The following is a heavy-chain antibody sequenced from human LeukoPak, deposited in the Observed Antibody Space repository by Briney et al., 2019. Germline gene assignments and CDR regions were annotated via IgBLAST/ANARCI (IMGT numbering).Heavy chain of an antibody. J-gene: IGHJ4*02. CDR3: ARSRYDILTGYFEKGFGY. CDR1: GGSISSSSYY. CDR2: IYYSGST. Sequence: SETLSLTCTVSGGSISSSSYYWGWIRQPPGKGLEWIGSIYYSGSTYYNPSLKSRVTISVDTSKNQFSLKLSSVTAADTAVYYCARSRYDILTGYFEKGFGYWGQGTLVTVSS. D-gene: IGHD3-9*01. V-gene: IGHV4-39*01.